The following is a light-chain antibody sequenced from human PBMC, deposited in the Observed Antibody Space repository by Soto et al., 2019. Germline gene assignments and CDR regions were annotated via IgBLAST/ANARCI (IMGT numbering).Light chain of an antibody. CDR2: GTN. CDR3: QTYDNSVLPPNV. CDR1: SSNIGAGYD. J-gene: IGLJ1*01. V-gene: IGLV1-40*01. Sequence: SVLTQPPSVSGAPGQRVTISCTGSSSNIGAGYDVHWYHQHPETAPKLLISGTNNRPSGVPDRSSASTSGTSASLAITGLQAADEAHYYCQTYDNSVLPPNVCGTGTKVTV.